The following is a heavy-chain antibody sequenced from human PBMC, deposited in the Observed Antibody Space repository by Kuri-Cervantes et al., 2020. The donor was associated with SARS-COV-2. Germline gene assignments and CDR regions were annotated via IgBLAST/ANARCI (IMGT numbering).Heavy chain of an antibody. Sequence: LSLTCAASGFTFSRYGMHWVRQAPGKGLEWVAYISFDGNIKDNIGSGKGRFTISRDNTQNTLYLQMGSPRSEDTAVYYCARDRVGVHDCWGQGTMVTVSS. V-gene: IGHV3-30*03. CDR1: GFTFSRYG. CDR2: ISFDGNIK. J-gene: IGHJ4*02. CDR3: ARDRVGVHDC. D-gene: IGHD2-21*01.